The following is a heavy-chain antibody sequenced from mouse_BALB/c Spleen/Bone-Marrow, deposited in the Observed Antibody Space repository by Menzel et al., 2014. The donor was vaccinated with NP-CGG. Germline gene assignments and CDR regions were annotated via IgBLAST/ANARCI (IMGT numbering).Heavy chain of an antibody. D-gene: IGHD2-14*01. J-gene: IGHJ3*01. V-gene: IGHV2-9*02. CDR3: ATYYRYDGAY. Sequence: QVQLKDSGPGLVAPSQSLSITCTASGFSLTSFDIHWVRQPPGKGLEWLGVVWAGGSTNYDSAFMSRLTISKDNSKSQVFLKMSSLQTDGTAMYYCATYYRYDGAYWGQGTLVTVSA. CDR1: GFSLTSFD. CDR2: VWAGGST.